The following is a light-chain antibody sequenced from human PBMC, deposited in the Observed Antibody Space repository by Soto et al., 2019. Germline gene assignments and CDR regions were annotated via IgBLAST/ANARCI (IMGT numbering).Light chain of an antibody. V-gene: IGKV1-39*01. J-gene: IGKJ2*01. CDR3: QQGYTTPRT. Sequence: DLQMTQSPSSLSASVGDTVTITCRASQSVTNFLNWYQQKPGKAPKLLIYAASTLQSGVPSKFSGSGSGTDFTLTISSLQPEDFATYYCQQGYTTPRTFGQGTKLEI. CDR1: QSVTNF. CDR2: AAS.